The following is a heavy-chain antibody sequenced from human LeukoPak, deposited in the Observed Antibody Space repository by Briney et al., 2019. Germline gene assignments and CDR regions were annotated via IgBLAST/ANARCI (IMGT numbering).Heavy chain of an antibody. CDR2: IRYDGSNK. CDR1: GFTFSSYG. CDR3: AKDYYGSGSYYSQMVGYYYYYMDV. Sequence: GGSLRLSCAASGFTFSSYGMHWVRQAPGKGLEWVAFIRYDGSNKYYADSVKGRFTISRDNSKNTLYLQMNSLRAEDTAVYYCAKDYYGSGSYYSQMVGYYYYYMDVWGKGTTVTISS. J-gene: IGHJ6*03. D-gene: IGHD3-10*01. V-gene: IGHV3-30*02.